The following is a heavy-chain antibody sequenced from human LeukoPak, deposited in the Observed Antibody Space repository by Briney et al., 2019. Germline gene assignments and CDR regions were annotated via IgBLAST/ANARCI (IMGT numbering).Heavy chain of an antibody. CDR1: GGSFSGYY. CDR3: ATRYYDILTGRTYSDY. Sequence: SETLSLTCAVYGGSFSGYYWSWIRQPSGKGLEWIGEINDSGSTNYNPSLKSRVTISIDTSKNQFSLKLSSVTAADTAVYYCATRYYDILTGRTYSDYWGQGTLVTVSS. D-gene: IGHD3-9*01. J-gene: IGHJ4*02. CDR2: INDSGST. V-gene: IGHV4-34*01.